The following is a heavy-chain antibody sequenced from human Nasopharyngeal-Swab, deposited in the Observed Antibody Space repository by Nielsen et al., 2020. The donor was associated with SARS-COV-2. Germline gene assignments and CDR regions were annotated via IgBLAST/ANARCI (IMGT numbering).Heavy chain of an antibody. CDR3: ARARGINLGLGVVGDMDV. CDR2: IGTEGDT. V-gene: IGHV3-13*01. Sequence: GGSLRLSCAASGFTFSSYDMHWVRQVTVKGLEWVSSIGTEGDTHYPDSVKGRSTISRENAKSSLYLQMNIVRAEDTGVYYCARARGINLGLGVVGDMDVWGKGTTVTVSS. J-gene: IGHJ6*03. CDR1: GFTFSSYD. D-gene: IGHD3-3*01.